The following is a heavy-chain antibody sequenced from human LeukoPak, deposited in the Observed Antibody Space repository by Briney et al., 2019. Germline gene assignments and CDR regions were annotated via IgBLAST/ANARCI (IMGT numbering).Heavy chain of an antibody. J-gene: IGHJ4*02. CDR3: ARFGTSSSRFFDQ. CDR1: GGSISAYY. V-gene: IGHV4-59*01. D-gene: IGHD6-6*01. Sequence: SETLSLTCTVSGGSISAYYWSWIRQPPGKGLEWIGYIHYSGTTNYYPSLKSRVTIALDTSKNQFSLKLYSVTAADTAVYYCARFGTSSSRFFDQWGQGTLVTVSS. CDR2: IHYSGTT.